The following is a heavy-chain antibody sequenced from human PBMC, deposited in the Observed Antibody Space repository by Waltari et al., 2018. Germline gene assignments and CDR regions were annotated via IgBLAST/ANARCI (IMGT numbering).Heavy chain of an antibody. CDR3: ARTNFLGGMDV. Sequence: QVQLQETGPGLVKPSATRSLPCTVSGYSISSFYWSWIRQPPGKGLEWIAYIFYSGSTSYNPSLKSRVTISVDTSKNQFSLNLRSLTAADTAVYYCARTNFLGGMDVWGQGTTVTVSS. CDR1: GYSISSFY. CDR2: IFYSGST. J-gene: IGHJ6*02. V-gene: IGHV4-59*01.